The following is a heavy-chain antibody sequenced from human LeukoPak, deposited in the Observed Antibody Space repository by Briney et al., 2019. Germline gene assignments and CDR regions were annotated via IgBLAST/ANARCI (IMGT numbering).Heavy chain of an antibody. D-gene: IGHD2-15*01. Sequence: PGGSLRLSCAASGFTFSSYAMSWVRQAPGKGLEWVSAISGSGGSTYYADCVKGRFTISRDNSKNTLYLQMNSLRAEDTAVYYCAKMDIVVVVAATTIFDYWGQGTLVTVSS. J-gene: IGHJ4*02. CDR2: ISGSGGST. CDR3: AKMDIVVVVAATTIFDY. V-gene: IGHV3-23*01. CDR1: GFTFSSYA.